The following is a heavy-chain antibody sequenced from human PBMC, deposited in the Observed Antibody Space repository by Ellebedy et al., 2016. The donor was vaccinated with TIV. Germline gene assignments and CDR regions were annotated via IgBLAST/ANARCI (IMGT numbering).Heavy chain of an antibody. CDR1: GYPFTTHD. D-gene: IGHD3-9*01. J-gene: IGHJ5*02. Sequence: ASVKVSCXASGYPFTTHDIHWVRQAPGQSLEWMGWINADTGNTEYSQKFQGRVTIVRDTSATTAYMELRSLTSEDTAVYYCAREGYYDIMTGYSGNWFDPWGQGTLVTVSS. V-gene: IGHV1-3*01. CDR2: INADTGNT. CDR3: AREGYYDIMTGYSGNWFDP.